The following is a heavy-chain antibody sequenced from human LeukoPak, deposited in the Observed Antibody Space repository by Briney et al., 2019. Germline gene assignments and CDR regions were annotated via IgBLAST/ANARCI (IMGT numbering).Heavy chain of an antibody. Sequence: SETLSLTCTVSGGSISSSNYYWGWIRQPPGKRLEWIGTIYYSGSTYYNPSLKSRVTISVDRSKNQFSLKLSSVTAADTAVYYCARDPNLDAFDIWGQGTMVTVSS. CDR2: IYYSGST. D-gene: IGHD4/OR15-4a*01. V-gene: IGHV4-39*07. J-gene: IGHJ3*02. CDR3: ARDPNLDAFDI. CDR1: GGSISSSNYY.